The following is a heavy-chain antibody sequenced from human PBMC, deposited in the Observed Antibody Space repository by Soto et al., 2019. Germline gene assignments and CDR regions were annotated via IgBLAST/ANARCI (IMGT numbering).Heavy chain of an antibody. CDR2: MNPDSGDT. Sequence: ASVKVSCKASGYTFTSYDISWVRQATGQGLEWMGWMNPDSGDTGFAQRFQGRVTLTRNTSIRTAYMELRSLRSDDTAVYYCARDPYYYGSGSPYNWFDPWGQGTLVTVSS. CDR3: ARDPYYYGSGSPYNWFDP. J-gene: IGHJ5*02. CDR1: GYTFTSYD. V-gene: IGHV1-8*01. D-gene: IGHD3-10*01.